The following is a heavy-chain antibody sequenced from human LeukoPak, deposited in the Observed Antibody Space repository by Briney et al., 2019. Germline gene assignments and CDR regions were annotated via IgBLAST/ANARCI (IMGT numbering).Heavy chain of an antibody. CDR2: IFSRGIP. CDR3: ARGPDMVRGVIIPYYFDY. J-gene: IGHJ4*02. D-gene: IGHD3-10*01. V-gene: IGHV4-4*07. CDR1: VDSSSNFY. Sequence: SETLSLTCSFSVDSSSNFYWNWVRQPAGTGLEWIGRIFSRGIPNYSPSLKSRVTMSVDTSKNQFALKLSSVTAADTAVYYCARGPDMVRGVIIPYYFDYWGQGTLVTVSS.